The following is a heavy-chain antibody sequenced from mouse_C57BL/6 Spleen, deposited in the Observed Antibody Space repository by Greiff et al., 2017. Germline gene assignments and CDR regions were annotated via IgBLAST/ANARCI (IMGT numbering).Heavy chain of an antibody. CDR2: ISYDGSN. J-gene: IGHJ4*01. D-gene: IGHD1-1*01. Sequence: EVKLLESGPGLVKPSPSLSLTCSVTGYSITSGYYWNWIRQFPGNKLEWMGYISYDGSNNYNPSLKNRISITRDTSKNQFFLKLNSVTTEDTATYYCASSDGSSYYAMDYWGQGTSVTVSS. V-gene: IGHV3-6*01. CDR1: GYSITSGYY. CDR3: ASSDGSSYYAMDY.